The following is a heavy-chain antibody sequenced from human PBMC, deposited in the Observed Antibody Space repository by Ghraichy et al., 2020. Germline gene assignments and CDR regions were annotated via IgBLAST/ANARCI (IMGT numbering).Heavy chain of an antibody. CDR1: GYKFTDKH. D-gene: IGHD3-10*01. Sequence: ASVKVSGKASGYKFTDKHMHWVRQAPGQGLEWMGRIFPNSGGTDYAQKFRGRVSITRDTSISTTYMELSSLNSDDTAVYYCVRENWFFDLWGQGTLVIVSS. J-gene: IGHJ5*02. CDR3: VRENWFFDL. CDR2: IFPNSGGT. V-gene: IGHV1-2*02.